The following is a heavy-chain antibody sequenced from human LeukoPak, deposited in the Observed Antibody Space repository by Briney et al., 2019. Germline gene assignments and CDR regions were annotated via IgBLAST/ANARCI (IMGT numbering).Heavy chain of an antibody. CDR1: GFSFSGYA. CDR2: IRGSGTST. J-gene: IGHJ4*02. Sequence: GGSLRLSCAASGFSFSGYAMSWGREAPGEGLEWVSAIRGSGTSTYHADSVKGRFTISRDNSKNTLYLQMNSLRAEDTAVYYCAKVKGYSAYDPIDYWGQGTLVTVSS. V-gene: IGHV3-23*01. CDR3: AKVKGYSAYDPIDY. D-gene: IGHD5-12*01.